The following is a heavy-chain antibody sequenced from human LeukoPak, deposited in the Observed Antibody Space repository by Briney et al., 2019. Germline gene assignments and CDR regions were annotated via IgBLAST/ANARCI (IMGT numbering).Heavy chain of an antibody. Sequence: PSETLSLTCTVSGGSISGSSYYWGWIRQPPGKGLEWIGSIYYSGSTYYNPSLKSRVTISVDTSKNQFSLKLNSVTATDTAVYYCARLPTGYPNWFDPWGQGSLVTVSS. CDR3: ARLPTGYPNWFDP. CDR1: GGSISGSSYY. J-gene: IGHJ5*02. CDR2: IYYSGST. D-gene: IGHD3-9*01. V-gene: IGHV4-39*01.